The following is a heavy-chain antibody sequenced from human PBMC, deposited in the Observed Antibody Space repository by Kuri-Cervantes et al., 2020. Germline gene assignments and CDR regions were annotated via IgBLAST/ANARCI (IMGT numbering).Heavy chain of an antibody. CDR1: GFTFSRFG. CDR3: TSQQWLVLSDFDY. D-gene: IGHD6-19*01. J-gene: IGHJ4*02. Sequence: GESLKISCAASGFTFSRFGMHWVRQAPGKGLDWVAFIRYDGTNKYYADSVKGRFTISRDNSKNTLYLQMNSLKTEDTAVYYCTSQQWLVLSDFDYRGQGTLVTVSS. CDR2: IRYDGTNK. V-gene: IGHV3-30*02.